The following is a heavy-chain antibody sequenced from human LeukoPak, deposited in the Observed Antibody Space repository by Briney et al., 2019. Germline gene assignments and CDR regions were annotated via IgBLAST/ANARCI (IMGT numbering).Heavy chain of an antibody. V-gene: IGHV3-7*03. CDR3: AKATGTFYYFDY. J-gene: IGHJ4*02. CDR2: IKEDGSEK. D-gene: IGHD1-1*01. CDR1: GFTFSSYA. Sequence: GGSLRLSCAASGFTFSSYAMSWVRQAPGKGLEWVANIKEDGSEKYYVDSVKGRFTISRDNAKNSLYLQMNSLRAEDTAVYYCAKATGTFYYFDYWGQGTLVTVSS.